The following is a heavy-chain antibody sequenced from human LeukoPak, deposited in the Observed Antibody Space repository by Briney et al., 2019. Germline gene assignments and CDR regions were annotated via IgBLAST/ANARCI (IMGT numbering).Heavy chain of an antibody. D-gene: IGHD6-25*01. V-gene: IGHV3-53*01. CDR2: IYSGGST. Sequence: GGSLRLSCAASGFTVSSNYMSWVRQAPGKGLEWVSVIYSGGSTYYADSVKGRFTISRGNSKNTLYLQMNSLRAEDTAVYYCARALPRGGYFDYWGQGTLVTVSS. CDR1: GFTVSSNY. J-gene: IGHJ4*02. CDR3: ARALPRGGYFDY.